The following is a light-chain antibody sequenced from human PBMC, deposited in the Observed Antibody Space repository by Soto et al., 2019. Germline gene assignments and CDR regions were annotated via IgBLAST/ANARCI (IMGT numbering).Light chain of an antibody. CDR3: SSYTSSSTLATV. CDR1: SSDVGGYNY. V-gene: IGLV2-14*01. Sequence: QSVLTRPASVSGAAGQAITISCTGTSSDVGGYNYVSWYQQHPGKAPKLMIYDVSNRPSGVSNRFSGSKSGNTASLTISGLQAEDEADYYCSSYTSSSTLATVFGTGTKVTVL. J-gene: IGLJ1*01. CDR2: DVS.